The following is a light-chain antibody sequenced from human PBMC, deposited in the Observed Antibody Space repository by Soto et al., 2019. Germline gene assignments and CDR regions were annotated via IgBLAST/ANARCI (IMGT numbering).Light chain of an antibody. V-gene: IGKV3-11*01. CDR1: QSVSSY. J-gene: IGKJ2*01. CDR2: EAS. CDR3: QQRSNWYT. Sequence: EIVLTQSPATLSLSPGERATLSCRASQSVSSYLAWYQQKPGQAPRLLIYEASNRATGIPARFSGSGSGTAFTLTISRLEPEDFAVYYCQQRSNWYTFGQGTKLEIK.